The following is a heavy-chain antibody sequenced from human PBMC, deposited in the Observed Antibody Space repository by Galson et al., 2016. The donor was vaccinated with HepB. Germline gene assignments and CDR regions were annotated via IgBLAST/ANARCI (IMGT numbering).Heavy chain of an antibody. CDR2: ISGDGAST. D-gene: IGHD6-19*01. CDR1: GFTFRSYG. J-gene: IGHJ4*02. CDR3: AKDPYYSSGWGAFES. V-gene: IGHV3-23*01. Sequence: SLRLSCAASGFTFRSYGMSWVRQVPGTGLEWVSTISGDGASTYYADSVKGRFSISRDNSRTTLVLQMHSLRGEDTALYYCAKDPYYSSGWGAFESWGQGTLVTVSS.